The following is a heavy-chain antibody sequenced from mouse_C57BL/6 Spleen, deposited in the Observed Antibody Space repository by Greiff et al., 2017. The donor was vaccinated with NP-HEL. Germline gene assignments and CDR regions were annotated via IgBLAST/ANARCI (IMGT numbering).Heavy chain of an antibody. CDR1: GYAFTNYL. CDR2: INPGSGGT. D-gene: IGHD1-1*01. CDR3: SRGGITTVVAHYYAMDY. V-gene: IGHV1-54*01. Sequence: QVQLQQSGAELVRPGTSVKVSCKASGYAFTNYLIEWVKQRPGQGLEWIGVINPGSGGTNYNEKFKGKATLTADKSSSTAYMQLSSLPSEDSAVYFCSRGGITTVVAHYYAMDYWGQGTSVTVSS. J-gene: IGHJ4*01.